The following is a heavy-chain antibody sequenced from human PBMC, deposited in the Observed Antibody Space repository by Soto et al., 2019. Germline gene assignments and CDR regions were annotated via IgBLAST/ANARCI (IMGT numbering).Heavy chain of an antibody. J-gene: IGHJ6*03. CDR2: INHSGST. V-gene: IGHV4-34*01. CDR3: AVHYQPLGLYSYMDV. D-gene: IGHD1-1*01. CDR1: GGSFRGHY. Sequence: SQLLSLTCAVYGGSFRGHYWSCILQAPGKGLEWIGEINHSGSTNYNPSLKSRVTISLDTSKNQFPLKLSSVTAADTAVYYCAVHYQPLGLYSYMDVWGKGTTVTVSS.